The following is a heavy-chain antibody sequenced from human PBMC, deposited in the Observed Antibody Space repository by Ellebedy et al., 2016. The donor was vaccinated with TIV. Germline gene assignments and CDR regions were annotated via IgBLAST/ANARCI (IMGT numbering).Heavy chain of an antibody. Sequence: ASVKVSXXASGYTFTSHIIHWVRQAPGQWLEWLGRINAGNGDTKYSQKFQGRVTITRDTSASTVYMEMSSLRSEDTAVFYCARDPEGPYYYGSGKFDYWGQGTLVTVSS. CDR3: ARDPEGPYYYGSGKFDY. V-gene: IGHV1-3*01. CDR1: GYTFTSHI. D-gene: IGHD3-10*01. J-gene: IGHJ4*02. CDR2: INAGNGDT.